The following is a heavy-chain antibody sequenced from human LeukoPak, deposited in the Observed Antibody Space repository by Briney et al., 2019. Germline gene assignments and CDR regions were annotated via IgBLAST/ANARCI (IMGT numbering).Heavy chain of an antibody. J-gene: IGHJ4*02. D-gene: IGHD3-22*01. V-gene: IGHV1-18*01. CDR3: AKDLYHRYYHNSGHAFDY. Sequence: GASVKVSCKASGYTFTSYGISWVRQAPGQGLEWMGWISAYNGNTNYAQKFQGRVTMTRDTSTSTVYMELSSLRSEDTAVYYCAKDLYHRYYHNSGHAFDYWGQGTLVTVSS. CDR2: ISAYNGNT. CDR1: GYTFTSYG.